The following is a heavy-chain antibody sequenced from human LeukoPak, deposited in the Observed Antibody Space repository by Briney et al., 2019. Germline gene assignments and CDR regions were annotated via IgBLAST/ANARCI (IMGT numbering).Heavy chain of an antibody. V-gene: IGHV3-30*02. Sequence: GGSLRLSCAASGFTFSSYAMHWVRQAPGKGLEWVAFIRYDGSNKYFADSVKGRFTISRDNSKNTLYLQMSSLRAEDTAVYYCAKAPGSYRQFDYWGQGTLVTVSP. J-gene: IGHJ4*02. CDR3: AKAPGSYRQFDY. CDR2: IRYDGSNK. D-gene: IGHD3-16*02. CDR1: GFTFSSYA.